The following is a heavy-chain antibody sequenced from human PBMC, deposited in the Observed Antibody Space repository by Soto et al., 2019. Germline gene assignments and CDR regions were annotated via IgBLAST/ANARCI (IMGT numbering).Heavy chain of an antibody. Sequence: EVQLVESGGGVVQPGGSLRLSCVGSGFTFSGHWMHWVRQAPGEGLVWVSRITPDGSYTDYADFVKGRFSISRDDTRNTVYLQMNSLRADDTAVYYWTSLSVAVAYFAFDVWGQGTMVSVSS. V-gene: IGHV3-74*01. J-gene: IGHJ3*01. CDR1: GFTFSGHW. CDR3: TSLSVAVAYFAFDV. CDR2: ITPDGSYT. D-gene: IGHD6-19*01.